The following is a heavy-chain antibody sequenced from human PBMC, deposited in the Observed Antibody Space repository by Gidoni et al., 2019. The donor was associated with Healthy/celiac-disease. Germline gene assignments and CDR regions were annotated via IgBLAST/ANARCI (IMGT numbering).Heavy chain of an antibody. CDR1: GFTFDDYA. CDR2: ISWNSGSI. Sequence: EVQLVESGGGLVQPGRSLRLYCAASGFTFDDYAMHWVRQAPGKGLEWVSGISWNSGSIGYADSVKGRFSISRDNAKNSLYLQMNSLRAEDTALYYCAKPRGSWGQGTLVTVSS. J-gene: IGHJ5*02. CDR3: AKPRGS. V-gene: IGHV3-9*01.